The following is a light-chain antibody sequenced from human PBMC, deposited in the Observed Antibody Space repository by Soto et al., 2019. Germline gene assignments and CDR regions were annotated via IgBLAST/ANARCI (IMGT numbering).Light chain of an antibody. CDR3: QKYNSAPRT. CDR2: AAS. Sequence: DIQMTQSPSSLSASVVDRVTITCRASQGIIDYLAWYQQKPGKAPKLLIYAASTLQSGVPSRFSGSGAGTDFTLTISSLQPEDVATYYCQKYNSAPRTFGQGTKVEIK. CDR1: QGIIDY. J-gene: IGKJ1*01. V-gene: IGKV1-27*01.